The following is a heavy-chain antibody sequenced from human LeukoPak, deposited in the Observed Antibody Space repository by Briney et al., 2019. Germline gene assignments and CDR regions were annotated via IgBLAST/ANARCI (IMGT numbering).Heavy chain of an antibody. V-gene: IGHV1-2*06. J-gene: IGHJ5*02. D-gene: IGHD3-16*01. CDR3: ARAYDYGYPPMA. CDR2: INPNSGDT. CDR1: GYTFTGYY. Sequence: ASVNVSCKASGYTFTGYYVHWVRQAPGQGLEWMGRINPNSGDTNYAQKFQGRVTMTRDTSISTAYMELSRLRSEDTAVYYCARAYDYGYPPMAWGQGTLVTVSS.